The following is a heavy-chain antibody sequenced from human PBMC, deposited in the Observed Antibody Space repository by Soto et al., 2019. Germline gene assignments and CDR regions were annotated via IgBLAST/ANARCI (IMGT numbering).Heavy chain of an antibody. V-gene: IGHV4-31*03. CDR3: ARAMANYFDY. Sequence: QVQLQESGPGLVKPSQTLSVTCTVSGGSVSSDDYSWSWIRQHPGKGLEWIGYIRDSGSTYYNPSLEGRVTTSVDPSKTQFSLRLRSLTAADTAVYYCARAMANYFDYWGQGTLVTASS. D-gene: IGHD2-8*01. CDR2: IRDSGST. J-gene: IGHJ4*02. CDR1: GGSVSSDDYS.